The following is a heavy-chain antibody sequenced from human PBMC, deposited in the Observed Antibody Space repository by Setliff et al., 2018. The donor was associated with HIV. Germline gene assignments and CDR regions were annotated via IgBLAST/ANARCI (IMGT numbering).Heavy chain of an antibody. V-gene: IGHV1-3*01. J-gene: IGHJ4*02. CDR2: INAGDGNT. D-gene: IGHD6-19*01. CDR1: GYTFSTNA. Sequence: ASVKVSCKAFGYTFSTNAIHWVRQAPGQRLEWMGYINAGDGNTRYSEKFQGRVTITRDTSANTAYMELSSLRSEDTAAYYCARGSCSGCYLSDYWGLGTLVTVSS. CDR3: ARGSCSGCYLSDY.